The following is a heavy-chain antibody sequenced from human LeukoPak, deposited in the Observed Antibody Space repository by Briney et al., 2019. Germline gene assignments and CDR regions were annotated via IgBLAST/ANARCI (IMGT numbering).Heavy chain of an antibody. D-gene: IGHD3-22*01. V-gene: IGHV3-53*01. CDR3: AKGGATMIVVVIKY. CDR1: GFTVSSNY. J-gene: IGHJ4*02. Sequence: GGSLRLSCAASGFTVSSNYMSWVRQAPGKGLEWVSVIYSGGSTYYADSVKGRFTISRDNSKNTLYLQMNSLRAEDTAVYYCAKGGATMIVVVIKYWGQGTLVTVSS. CDR2: IYSGGST.